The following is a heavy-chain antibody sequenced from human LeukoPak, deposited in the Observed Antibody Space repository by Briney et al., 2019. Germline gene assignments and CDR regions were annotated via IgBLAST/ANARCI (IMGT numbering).Heavy chain of an antibody. CDR3: AKGAAAGKVDWFDP. D-gene: IGHD6-13*01. J-gene: IGHJ5*02. CDR2: ITGYGAT. Sequence: GGSLRLSCAASGFTFSNFAMMWVRQAPGTGLQWVSTITGYGATFYADFVRGRFTIFRDTSMNTLFLQMNSLGAEDTAVYYCAKGAAAGKVDWFDPWGQGTLVTVSS. V-gene: IGHV3-23*01. CDR1: GFTFSNFA.